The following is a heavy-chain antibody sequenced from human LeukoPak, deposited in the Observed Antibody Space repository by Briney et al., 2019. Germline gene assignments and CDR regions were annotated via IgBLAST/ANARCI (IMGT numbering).Heavy chain of an antibody. D-gene: IGHD2-21*02. CDR3: ARKGEVTAPTKNAFDI. Sequence: GSLRLSCAASGFTFSTYWMSWVRQAPGKGLEWVANIKQDGSDKYYVDSVKGRFTISRDNAKNSLYLQMNSLRAEDTAVYFCARKGEVTAPTKNAFDIWGQGTMVTVSS. V-gene: IGHV3-7*01. J-gene: IGHJ3*02. CDR2: IKQDGSDK. CDR1: GFTFSTYW.